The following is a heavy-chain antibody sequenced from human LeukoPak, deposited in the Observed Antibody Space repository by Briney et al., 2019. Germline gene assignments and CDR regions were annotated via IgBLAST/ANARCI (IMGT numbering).Heavy chain of an antibody. Sequence: ASVKVSCKASGYTFTGYYMHWVRQAPGQGLEWMGWINPNSGGTNYAQKFQGRVTMTRDTSISTAYMELSRLRSDDTAVYYCARVPHMVRGDWSLDYWGQGTLVTVSS. CDR1: GYTFTGYY. D-gene: IGHD3-10*01. CDR3: ARVPHMVRGDWSLDY. V-gene: IGHV1-2*02. J-gene: IGHJ4*02. CDR2: INPNSGGT.